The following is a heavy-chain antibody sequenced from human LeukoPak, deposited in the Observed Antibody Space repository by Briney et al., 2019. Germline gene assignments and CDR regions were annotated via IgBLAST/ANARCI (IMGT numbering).Heavy chain of an antibody. Sequence: PSETLSLTCTVSGGSISSYYWSWIRQPPGKGLEWIGYIYYSGSTNYNPSLKSRVTISVDTSKNQFSLKLSSVTAADTAVYHCARVPYDYGDPQLVYWGQGTLVTVSS. CDR2: IYYSGST. J-gene: IGHJ4*02. CDR1: GGSISSYY. V-gene: IGHV4-59*01. CDR3: ARVPYDYGDPQLVY. D-gene: IGHD4-17*01.